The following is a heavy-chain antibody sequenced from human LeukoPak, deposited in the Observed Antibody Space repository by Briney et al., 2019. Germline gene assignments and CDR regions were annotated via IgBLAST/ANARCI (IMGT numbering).Heavy chain of an antibody. CDR3: ARDGLGSRPLDY. D-gene: IGHD2-15*01. J-gene: IGHJ4*02. V-gene: IGHV4-61*02. CDR2: IYSSGST. Sequence: SETLSLTCTVSGGSIRSSSYYWSWIRQPAGKGLEWIVRIYSSGSTNYNPSLKSRVTMSVDTTKNQFSLKLSSVTAADTAVYYCARDGLGSRPLDYWGQGTLVSVSS. CDR1: GGSIRSSSYY.